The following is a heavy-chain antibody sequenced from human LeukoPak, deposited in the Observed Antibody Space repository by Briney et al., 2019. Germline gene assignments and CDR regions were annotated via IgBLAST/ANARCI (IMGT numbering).Heavy chain of an antibody. Sequence: SETLSLTCTVSGGSIRSYYWGWIPQPPGKGLEWIGSIYYSGNTYYNPSLKGRVTISADTSNNQFYLKLRSVTAADTAVYYCARLWSGLRPPDYWGQGTLVTVSS. V-gene: IGHV4-39*01. D-gene: IGHD3-3*01. CDR1: GGSIRSYY. CDR2: IYYSGNT. CDR3: ARLWSGLRPPDY. J-gene: IGHJ4*02.